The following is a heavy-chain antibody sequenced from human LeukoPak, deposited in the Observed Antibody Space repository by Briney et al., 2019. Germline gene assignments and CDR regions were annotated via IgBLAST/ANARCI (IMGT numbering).Heavy chain of an antibody. J-gene: IGHJ3*02. CDR2: ISYDGSNK. CDR3: ARVLGSGSYGYAFDI. V-gene: IGHV3-30*03. Sequence: PGRSLRLSCAASGFTFSSYGMHWVRQAPGKGLEWVAVISYDGSNKYYADSVKGRFTISRDNSKNTLYLQMNSLRAEDMAVYYCARVLGSGSYGYAFDIWGQGTMVTVSS. D-gene: IGHD1-26*01. CDR1: GFTFSSYG.